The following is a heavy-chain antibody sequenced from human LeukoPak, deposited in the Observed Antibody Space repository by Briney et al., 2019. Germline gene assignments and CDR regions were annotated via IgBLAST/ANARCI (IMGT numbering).Heavy chain of an antibody. V-gene: IGHV4-61*09. Sequence: PSETLSLTCTVSGGSISSGSYYWSWIRQPAGKGLEWIGHIYTSGSTNYNPSLKSRVTVSVDTSKNQFSLKLSSVTAADTAVYYCARGRLLLARYYYYMDVWGKGTTVTVSS. D-gene: IGHD2-15*01. CDR3: ARGRLLLARYYYYMDV. CDR1: GGSISSGSYY. CDR2: IYTSGST. J-gene: IGHJ6*03.